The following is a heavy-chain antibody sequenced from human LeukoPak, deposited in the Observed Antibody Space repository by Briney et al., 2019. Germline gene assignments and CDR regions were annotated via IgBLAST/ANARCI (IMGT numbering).Heavy chain of an antibody. CDR1: GFTFSSYA. CDR2: ISGSGGST. CDR3: AKDVSFTVTTGYYYYGMDV. V-gene: IGHV3-23*01. D-gene: IGHD4-11*01. J-gene: IGHJ6*02. Sequence: TGGSLRLSCAASGFTFSSYAMSWVRQAPGKGLEWVSAISGSGGSTYYADSVKGRFTISRDNSKNTLYLQMNSLRAEDTAVYYCAKDVSFTVTTGYYYYGMDVWGQGTTVTVSS.